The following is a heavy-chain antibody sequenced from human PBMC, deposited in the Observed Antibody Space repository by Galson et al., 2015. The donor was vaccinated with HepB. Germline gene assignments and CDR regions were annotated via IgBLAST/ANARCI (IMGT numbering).Heavy chain of an antibody. CDR3: TRDGPAAGYYFDS. D-gene: IGHD6-25*01. V-gene: IGHV3-7*03. CDR1: GFTFSSYW. Sequence: SLRLSCAASGFTFSSYWMSWVRQAPGKGLEWVANTKLDGSEKYYVDSVRGRFTISRDNAKNSLYLQMNSLRAEDTAVYYCTRDGPAAGYYFDSWGQGVLVTVSS. J-gene: IGHJ4*02. CDR2: TKLDGSEK.